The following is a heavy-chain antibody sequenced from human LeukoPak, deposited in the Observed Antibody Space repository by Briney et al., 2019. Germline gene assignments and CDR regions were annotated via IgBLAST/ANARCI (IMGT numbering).Heavy chain of an antibody. CDR3: AKVRSMIVVVNYFDY. V-gene: IGHV3-30*18. J-gene: IGHJ4*02. CDR1: GFTFSSHG. Sequence: GGSLRLSCAASGFTFSSHGMHWVRQAPGKGLEWVAVISYDGSNKYYADSVKGRFTISRDNSKNTLYLQMNSLRAEDTAVYYCAKVRSMIVVVNYFDYWGQGTLVTVSS. D-gene: IGHD3-22*01. CDR2: ISYDGSNK.